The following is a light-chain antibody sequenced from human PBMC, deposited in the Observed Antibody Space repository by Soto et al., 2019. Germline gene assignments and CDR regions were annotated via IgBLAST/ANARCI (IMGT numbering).Light chain of an antibody. CDR3: QQYDSSVWT. CDR1: QSVSSTS. J-gene: IGKJ1*01. V-gene: IGKV3-20*01. CDR2: GVS. Sequence: EIVLTQSPGTLSLSPGERATLSCRARQSVSSTSLAWYQQKPGQAPRLLMYGVSSRATGIPDRFSGSGSGTDFTLTINRLEPEDFAVYFCQQYDSSVWTFGQGTKVDI.